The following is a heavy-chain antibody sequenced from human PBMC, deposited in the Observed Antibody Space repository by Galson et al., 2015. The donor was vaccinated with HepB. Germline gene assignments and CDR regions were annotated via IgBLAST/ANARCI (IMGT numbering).Heavy chain of an antibody. CDR1: GGSISSSTYS. D-gene: IGHD2-2*01. CDR2: ISYGGST. Sequence: SEPLSLTCIVSGGSISSSTYSWGWIRQPPGKGLEWVGSISYGGSTYYNPSLKSRVTISMDRSKNQFSLKLTSMTAADTAVYYCARDGTWDTVAVPAALDYWGPGTLVTVSS. J-gene: IGHJ4*02. CDR3: ARDGTWDTVAVPAALDY. V-gene: IGHV4-39*07.